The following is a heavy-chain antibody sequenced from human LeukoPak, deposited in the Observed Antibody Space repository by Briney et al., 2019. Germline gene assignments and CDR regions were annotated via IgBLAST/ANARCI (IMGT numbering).Heavy chain of an antibody. J-gene: IGHJ4*02. V-gene: IGHV1-8*01. D-gene: IGHD6-19*01. CDR2: MNPNSGNT. Sequence: ASVKVSCKASGYTFTSYDINWVRQATGRGLEWMGWMNPNSGNTGYAQKFQGRLTMTRNTSITTAYMELNSLTSEDTAVYYCARGPHTSGWPQQYYWGQGTLVTVSS. CDR1: GYTFTSYD. CDR3: ARGPHTSGWPQQYY.